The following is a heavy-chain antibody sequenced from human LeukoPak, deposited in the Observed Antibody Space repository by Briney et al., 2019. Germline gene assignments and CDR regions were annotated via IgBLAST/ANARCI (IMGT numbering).Heavy chain of an antibody. CDR3: ARGRRGRSGGSPGLYYYYYMDV. J-gene: IGHJ6*03. D-gene: IGHD2-15*01. CDR1: GYTFTSYD. CDR2: MSPNSGNT. V-gene: IGHV1-8*01. Sequence: ASVKVSCKASGYTFTSYDINWVRQATGQGLEWMGWMSPNSGNTGYAQKFQGRVTMTRDTSISTAYMELSSLRSEDTAVYYCARGRRGRSGGSPGLYYYYYMDVWGKGTTVTISS.